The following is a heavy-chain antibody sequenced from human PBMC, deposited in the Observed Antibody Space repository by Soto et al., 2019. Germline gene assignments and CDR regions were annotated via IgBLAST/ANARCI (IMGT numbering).Heavy chain of an antibody. D-gene: IGHD6-13*01. CDR1: GGSISSSSYY. Sequence: QLQLQESGPGLVKPSETLSLTCTVSGGSISSSSYYWGWIRQPPGKGLEWIGSIYYSGSTYYNPSLKSRVTISVDTSKNQFSLKLSSVTAADTAVYYCARLSSIWYVAYYYYYMDVWGKGTTVTVSS. CDR2: IYYSGST. V-gene: IGHV4-39*01. J-gene: IGHJ6*03. CDR3: ARLSSIWYVAYYYYYMDV.